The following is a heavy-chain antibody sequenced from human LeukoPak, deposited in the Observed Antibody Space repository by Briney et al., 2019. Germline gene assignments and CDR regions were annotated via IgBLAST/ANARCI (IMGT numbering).Heavy chain of an antibody. V-gene: IGHV3-48*03. D-gene: IGHD1-1*01. CDR2: ISSSGSTI. CDR3: ARVGPVRLERRGAFDL. Sequence: PGGSLRLSCAASGFTFSSYEMNWVRQAPGKGLEWVSYISSSGSTIYYADNVKGRFTISRDNAKNSLYVQMNSLRAEDTAVYYCARVGPVRLERRGAFDLWGQGTIVRVSS. J-gene: IGHJ3*01. CDR1: GFTFSSYE.